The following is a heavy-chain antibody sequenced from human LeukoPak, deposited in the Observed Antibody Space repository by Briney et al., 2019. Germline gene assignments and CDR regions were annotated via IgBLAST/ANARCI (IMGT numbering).Heavy chain of an antibody. CDR1: GGSISSYY. CDR3: ARGLQLGEYYFDY. D-gene: IGHD5-24*01. CDR2: IYYSGST. V-gene: IGHV4-59*01. Sequence: SETLSLTCTVSGGSISSYYWSWIRQPPGKGLEWIGYIYYSGSTNYNPSLKSRVTISVDTSKNQFSLKLSSVTAADTAVYYCARGLQLGEYYFDYWGQGTPVTVSS. J-gene: IGHJ4*02.